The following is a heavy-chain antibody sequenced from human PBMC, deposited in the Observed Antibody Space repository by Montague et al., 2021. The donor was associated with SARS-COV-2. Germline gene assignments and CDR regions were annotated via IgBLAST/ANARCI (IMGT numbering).Heavy chain of an antibody. CDR1: GSTFSSYA. J-gene: IGHJ4*02. V-gene: IGHV3-23*01. CDR2: ISGSGGST. Sequence: SLRLSCSASGSTFSSYAMSWVRQAPGKGLEWVSAISGSGGSTYYXDSVKGRFTISRDNSKNTLYLQMNSLRAEDTAVYYCAKDADPVVVAAKPDYWGQGTLVTVSS. D-gene: IGHD2-15*01. CDR3: AKDADPVVVAAKPDY.